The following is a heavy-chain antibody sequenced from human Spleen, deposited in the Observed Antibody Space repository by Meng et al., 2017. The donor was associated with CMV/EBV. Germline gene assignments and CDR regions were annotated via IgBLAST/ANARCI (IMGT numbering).Heavy chain of an antibody. CDR1: GYTFTSYA. D-gene: IGHD1-26*01. Sequence: QVSLVQAGAEVKKPGAAVKVSCKDSGYTFTSYAMHWVRQAPEQRLEWMGWSNAGNGNTKYSQEFQGRVTITRDTSASTAYMELSSLRSEDMAVYYCARDSLGSGSGLPAYWGQGTLVTVSS. J-gene: IGHJ4*02. CDR3: ARDSLGSGSGLPAY. CDR2: SNAGNGNT. V-gene: IGHV1-3*02.